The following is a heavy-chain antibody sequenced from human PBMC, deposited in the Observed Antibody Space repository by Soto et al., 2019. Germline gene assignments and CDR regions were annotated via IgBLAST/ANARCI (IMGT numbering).Heavy chain of an antibody. CDR2: IDPSDSYT. J-gene: IGHJ6*02. CDR1: GYSFTSYW. CDR3: ARRRSSPYYYGMDV. V-gene: IGHV5-10-1*01. Sequence: GESLKISCEGSGYSFTSYWISWVRQMPGKGLEWMGRIDPSDSYTNYSPSFQGHVTISADKSISTAYLQWSSLKASDTAMYYCARRRSSPYYYGMDVWGQGTTVTVSS.